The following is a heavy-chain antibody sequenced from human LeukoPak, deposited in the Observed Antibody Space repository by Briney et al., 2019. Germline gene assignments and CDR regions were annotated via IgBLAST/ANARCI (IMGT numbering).Heavy chain of an antibody. CDR2: IYSGGST. Sequence: PGGPLRLSCAASGFTVSSNYMSWVPQAPGKGLEGVSVIYSGGSTNYADSVKGRFTLSRDNSKNTLYLQMNSVRAEDTAVYYCASGRLGYCTNGVCYDAFDIWGQGTMVTVSS. CDR1: GFTVSSNY. V-gene: IGHV3-53*01. J-gene: IGHJ3*02. D-gene: IGHD2-8*01. CDR3: ASGRLGYCTNGVCYDAFDI.